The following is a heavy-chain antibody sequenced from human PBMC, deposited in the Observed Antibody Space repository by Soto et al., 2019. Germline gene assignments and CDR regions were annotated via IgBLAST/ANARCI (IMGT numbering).Heavy chain of an antibody. CDR1: GFTVSSNY. D-gene: IGHD3-10*01. CDR2: IYSGGST. Sequence: GGSLRLSCAASGFTVSSNYMSWVRQAPGKGLEWVSVIYSGGSTYYADSVKGGFTISRDNSKNTLYLQMNSLRAEDTAVYYCAMGITMVRGVIITQFDYWGQGTLVTVSS. J-gene: IGHJ4*02. V-gene: IGHV3-53*01. CDR3: AMGITMVRGVIITQFDY.